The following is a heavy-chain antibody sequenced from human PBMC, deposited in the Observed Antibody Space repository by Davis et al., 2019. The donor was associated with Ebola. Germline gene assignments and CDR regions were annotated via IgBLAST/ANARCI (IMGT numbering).Heavy chain of an antibody. CDR1: GFTFSDYY. D-gene: IGHD1-26*01. Sequence: GESLKISCAASGFTFSDYYMSWIRQAPGKGLEWVSYISSSGSTIYYADSVKSRFTISRDNAKNSLYLQMNSLRAEDTAVYYCARETYSGSYFDYWGQGTLVTVSS. CDR3: ARETYSGSYFDY. J-gene: IGHJ4*02. V-gene: IGHV3-11*01. CDR2: ISSSGSTI.